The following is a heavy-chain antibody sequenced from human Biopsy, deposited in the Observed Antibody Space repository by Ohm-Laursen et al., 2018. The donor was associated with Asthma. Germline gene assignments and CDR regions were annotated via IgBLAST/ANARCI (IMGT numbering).Heavy chain of an antibody. J-gene: IGHJ6*02. CDR2: IDQSGYT. CDR3: ARITSANYYYGMDV. D-gene: IGHD1-20*01. CDR1: GGYLTGHY. V-gene: IGHV4-34*01. Sequence: SDTLSLTCIVYGGYLTGHYWNWIRQPPGKGLEWIGEIDQSGYTNYNPSLKSRVTISADTSKNQFHLNLSSVTAADTAVYYCARITSANYYYGMDVWGQGTTVTVSS.